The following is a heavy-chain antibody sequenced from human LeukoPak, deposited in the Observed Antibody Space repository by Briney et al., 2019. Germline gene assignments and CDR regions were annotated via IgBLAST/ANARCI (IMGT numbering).Heavy chain of an antibody. J-gene: IGHJ4*02. V-gene: IGHV3-23*01. CDR1: GFTFSSYA. Sequence: GGSLRLSCAASGFTFSSYAMSWVRQAPGKGLEWVSAISGSGGSTYYADSVKGRFTISRDNSKNTLYLQMNSLKTEDTAVYYCTTLETYYYDSSGYWDPADYWGQGTLVTVSS. CDR2: ISGSGGST. CDR3: TTLETYYYDSSGYWDPADY. D-gene: IGHD3-22*01.